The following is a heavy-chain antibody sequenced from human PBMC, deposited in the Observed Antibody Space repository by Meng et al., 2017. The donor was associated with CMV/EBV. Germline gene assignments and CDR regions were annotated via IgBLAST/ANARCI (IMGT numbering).Heavy chain of an antibody. D-gene: IGHD3-16*01. Sequence: CAVYGGSFSGYYWSWIRQRPGKGLEWIGEINHSGSTNYNPSLKSRVTISVDTSKNQFSLKLSSVTAADTAVYYCARFRWSPAWGAFDYWGQGTLVTVSS. CDR2: INHSGST. CDR3: ARFRWSPAWGAFDY. J-gene: IGHJ4*02. V-gene: IGHV4-34*01. CDR1: GGSFSGYY.